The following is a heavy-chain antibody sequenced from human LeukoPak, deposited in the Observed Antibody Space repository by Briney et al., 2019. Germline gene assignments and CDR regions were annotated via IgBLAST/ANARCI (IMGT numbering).Heavy chain of an antibody. J-gene: IGHJ4*02. CDR3: ARAAMITFGGVLYYFDY. CDR2: INTDGSR. CDR1: GFTFSTYW. D-gene: IGHD3-16*01. Sequence: GGSLRLSCAASGFTFSTYWMHWVREAPGEGLGWVSRINTDGSRTDSVEGRFTISRDNAKNTLYLQMNSLRAEDTAVYYCARAAMITFGGVLYYFDYWGQGTLVTVSS. V-gene: IGHV3-74*01.